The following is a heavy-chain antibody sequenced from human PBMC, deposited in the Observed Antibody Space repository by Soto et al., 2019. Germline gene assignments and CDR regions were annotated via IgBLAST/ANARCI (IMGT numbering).Heavy chain of an antibody. CDR1: GFIFSSHT. CDR3: ARGWLRDPWMD. D-gene: IGHD5-12*01. J-gene: IGHJ4*02. Sequence: EVQLVESGGGLVKPGGSLRLSCAASGFIFSSHTMNWVRQVPGKGLEWVSSISASSTYIYYADSLKGRFTISRDNAYNSLYLQVSSLRAEDTAVYYCARGWLRDPWMDWGQGTLVTGSS. V-gene: IGHV3-21*02. CDR2: ISASSTYI.